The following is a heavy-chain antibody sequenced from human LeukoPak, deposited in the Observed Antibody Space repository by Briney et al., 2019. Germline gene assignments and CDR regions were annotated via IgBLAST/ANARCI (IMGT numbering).Heavy chain of an antibody. J-gene: IGHJ6*03. CDR3: ARGIYDFWSGYKPIYYYYYMDV. CDR1: GGSFSGYY. CDR2: INHSGST. D-gene: IGHD3-3*01. V-gene: IGHV4-34*01. Sequence: SETLSLTCAVYGGSFSGYYWSWIRQPPGKGLEWIGEINHSGSTNYNPSLKSRVTISVDTSKNQFSLKLSSVTAADTAVYYCARGIYDFWSGYKPIYYYYYMDVWGKGTTVTVSS.